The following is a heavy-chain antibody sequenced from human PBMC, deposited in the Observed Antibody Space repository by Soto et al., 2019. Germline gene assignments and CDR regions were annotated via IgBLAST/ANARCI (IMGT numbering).Heavy chain of an antibody. D-gene: IGHD2-15*01. V-gene: IGHV1-3*01. J-gene: IGHJ3*02. CDR2: INAGNGNT. Sequence: PAEVCCEASGETFNSYAMPWACQATGQRLEWMGWINAGNGNTKYSQKFQGRVTITRDTSASTAYMELSSLRSEDTAVYYCARSSLQKDIVVVVAAKAHALDIWGQGTMVTVSS. CDR1: GETFNSYA. CDR3: ARSSLQKDIVVVVAAKAHALDI.